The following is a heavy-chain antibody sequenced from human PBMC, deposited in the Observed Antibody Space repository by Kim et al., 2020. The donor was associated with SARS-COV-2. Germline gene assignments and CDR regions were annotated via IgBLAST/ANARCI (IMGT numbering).Heavy chain of an antibody. CDR3: ARGRGTDY. V-gene: IGHV4-34*01. Sequence: SGRTHDNPSLKWRVHISVDTSKSQFSLKLSSVTAADTAVYYCARGRGTDYWGQGTLVTVSS. CDR2: SGRT. D-gene: IGHD3-16*01. J-gene: IGHJ4*02.